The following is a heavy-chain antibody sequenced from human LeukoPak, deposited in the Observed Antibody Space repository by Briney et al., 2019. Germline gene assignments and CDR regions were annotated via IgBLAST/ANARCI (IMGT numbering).Heavy chain of an antibody. V-gene: IGHV1-3*01. D-gene: IGHD6-19*01. CDR1: GYTFTSYA. Sequence: GASVKVSCKASGYTFTSYAMHWVRQAPGQRLEWMGWINAGNGNTKYSQKFQGRVTITRDTSASTAYMELSSLRSEDTAVYYCARDRLNSSGWFPDAFDIWGQGTMVTVSS. CDR3: ARDRLNSSGWFPDAFDI. J-gene: IGHJ3*02. CDR2: INAGNGNT.